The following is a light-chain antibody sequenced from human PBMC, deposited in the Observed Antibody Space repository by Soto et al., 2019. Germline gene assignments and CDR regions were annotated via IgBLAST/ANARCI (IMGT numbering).Light chain of an antibody. CDR3: FSYTSSGTYV. V-gene: IGLV2-14*01. Sequence: QSVLTQPASVSGSPGQSITISCTGTSSDVGNYKYVSWYQQHPGKAPKLMIYEVSNRPSGVSNRFSGSKSGNTAPLTISGLQAEDETDYYCFSYTSSGTYVFGTGTKVA. J-gene: IGLJ1*01. CDR1: SSDVGNYKY. CDR2: EVS.